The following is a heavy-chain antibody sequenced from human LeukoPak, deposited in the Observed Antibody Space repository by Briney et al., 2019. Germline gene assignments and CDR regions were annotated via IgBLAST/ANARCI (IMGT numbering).Heavy chain of an antibody. Sequence: PSETLSLTCTVSGGSISSGDYYWSWIRQPPGKGPEWIGYIYYSGSTYYNPSLKSRVTISVDTSKNQFSLKLSSVTAADTAVYYCARERGRDGYNWVFDYWGQGTLVTVSS. J-gene: IGHJ4*02. CDR3: ARERGRDGYNWVFDY. V-gene: IGHV4-30-4*01. CDR1: GGSISSGDYY. CDR2: IYYSGST. D-gene: IGHD5-24*01.